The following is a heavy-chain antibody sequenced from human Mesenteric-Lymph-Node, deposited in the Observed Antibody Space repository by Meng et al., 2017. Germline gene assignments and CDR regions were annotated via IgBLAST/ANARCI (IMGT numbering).Heavy chain of an antibody. CDR2: IAHFFDEI. CDR1: GFTFNKCA. Sequence: GGSLRLSCTASGFTFNKCAMTWVRQAPGKGLEWVSSIAHFFDEIYYADCVRGRFTITSDYSKNAVYLQMNNMRAEDTTLYYCAKDLPNGGSAVSAGFFDDWGQGTMVTVSS. D-gene: IGHD6-13*01. CDR3: AKDLPNGGSAVSAGFFDD. V-gene: IGHV3-23*01. J-gene: IGHJ4*02.